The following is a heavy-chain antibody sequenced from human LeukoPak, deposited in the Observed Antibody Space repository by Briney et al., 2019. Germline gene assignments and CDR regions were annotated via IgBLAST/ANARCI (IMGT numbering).Heavy chain of an antibody. D-gene: IGHD3-9*01. CDR1: GFTFDDYA. J-gene: IGHJ4*02. CDR3: AKCDNYDILTGHFDY. CDR2: ISWNSGSI. V-gene: IGHV3-9*01. Sequence: GRSLRLSCAASGFTFDDYAMHWARQAPGKGLEWVSGISWNSGSIGYADSVKGRFTISRDNAKNSLYLQMNSLRAEDTALYYCAKCDNYDILTGHFDYWGQGTLVTVSS.